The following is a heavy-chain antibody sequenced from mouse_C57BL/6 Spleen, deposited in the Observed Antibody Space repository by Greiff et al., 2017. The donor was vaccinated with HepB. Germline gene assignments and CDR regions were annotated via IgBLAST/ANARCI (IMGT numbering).Heavy chain of an antibody. D-gene: IGHD2-3*01. Sequence: QVQLQQSGAELVRPGPSVKVSCKASGYSFTNYLIEWVKQRPGQGLEWIGVINPGSGGTNYNEKFKGKATLTADKSSSTAYMQLSSLTSEDSAVYFCARSGYDGYYRGFAYWGQGTLVTVSA. V-gene: IGHV1-54*01. CDR2: INPGSGGT. CDR3: ARSGYDGYYRGFAY. CDR1: GYSFTNYL. J-gene: IGHJ3*01.